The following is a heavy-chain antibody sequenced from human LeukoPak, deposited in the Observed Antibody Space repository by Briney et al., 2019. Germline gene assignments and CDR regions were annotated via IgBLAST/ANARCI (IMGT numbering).Heavy chain of an antibody. CDR1: GYTFTDYY. Sequence: GASVKVSCKASGYTFTDYYMHWVRQAPGQGLEWMGWINPNSGGTNYAQKFQGRVTMTRDTSISTAYMELSRLRSDDTDVYYCARGGYYDFWSGYYPLYYFDYWGQGTLVTVSS. CDR2: INPNSGGT. D-gene: IGHD3-3*01. CDR3: ARGGYYDFWSGYYPLYYFDY. J-gene: IGHJ4*02. V-gene: IGHV1-2*02.